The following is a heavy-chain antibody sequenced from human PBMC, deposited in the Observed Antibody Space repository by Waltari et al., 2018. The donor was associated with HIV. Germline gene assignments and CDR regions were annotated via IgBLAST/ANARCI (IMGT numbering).Heavy chain of an antibody. Sequence: QITLKESGPPLVKPTQTLTLTCTFSGFSLSTSGVGVGWIRQPPGKALEWLALIYWNDDKRYSPSLKSRLTITKDTSKNQVVLTMTNMDPVDTATYYCAHPRLYYDILTGYYLDAFDIWGQGTMVTVSS. CDR2: IYWNDDK. CDR1: GFSLSTSGVG. D-gene: IGHD3-9*01. CDR3: AHPRLYYDILTGYYLDAFDI. V-gene: IGHV2-5*01. J-gene: IGHJ3*02.